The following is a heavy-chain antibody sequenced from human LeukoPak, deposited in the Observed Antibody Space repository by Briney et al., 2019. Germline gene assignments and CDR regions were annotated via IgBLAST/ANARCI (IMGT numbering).Heavy chain of an antibody. CDR2: IYYSGST. J-gene: IGHJ6*01. Sequence: PSQTLSLTCTVSGGSISSGDYYWSWIRQPPGKGLERIGYIYYSGSTYYNPSLKSRVTISVDTSKNQFSLKLSSVTAADTAVYYCASKEYYYYGMDVWGQRTTVTVSS. CDR1: GGSISSGDYY. CDR3: ASKEYYYYGMDV. V-gene: IGHV4-30-4*01.